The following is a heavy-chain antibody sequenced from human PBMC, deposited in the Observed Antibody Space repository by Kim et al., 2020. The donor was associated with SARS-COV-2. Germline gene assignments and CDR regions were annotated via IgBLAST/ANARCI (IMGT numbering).Heavy chain of an antibody. V-gene: IGHV4-34*01. CDR2: INHSGST. J-gene: IGHJ6*02. Sequence: SETLSLTCAVYGGSFSGYYWSWIRQPPGKGLEWIGEINHSGSTNYNPSLKSRVTISVDTSKNQFSLKLSSVTAADTAVYYCARALVRGIYGMDVWGQGTT. CDR3: ARALVRGIYGMDV. D-gene: IGHD3-10*01. CDR1: GGSFSGYY.